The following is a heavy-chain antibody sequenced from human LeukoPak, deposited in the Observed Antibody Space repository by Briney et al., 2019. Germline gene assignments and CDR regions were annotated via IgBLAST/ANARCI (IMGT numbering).Heavy chain of an antibody. J-gene: IGHJ3*02. CDR3: ARSKRITIPEAFDI. CDR1: GGSISSYY. Sequence: SETLSLTCTVSGGSISSYYWSWIRQPPGKGLEWIEYIYYSGSTNYNPSLKSRVTISVDTSKNQFSLKLSSVTAADTAVYYCARSKRITIPEAFDIWGQGTMVTVSS. V-gene: IGHV4-59*08. CDR2: IYYSGST. D-gene: IGHD3-3*01.